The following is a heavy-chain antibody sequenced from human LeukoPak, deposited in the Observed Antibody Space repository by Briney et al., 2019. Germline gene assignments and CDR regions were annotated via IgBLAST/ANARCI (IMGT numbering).Heavy chain of an antibody. V-gene: IGHV4-39*01. Sequence: PSETLSLTCTVSGGSISSSSYYWGWIRQPPGKGLEWFGSIYYSGSTYYNPSLESRVTISVDTSKNQFSLKLNSVTAADTAVYYCARGEPLYDYWGQGTLVTVSS. CDR3: ARGEPLYDY. D-gene: IGHD5/OR15-5a*01. CDR1: GGSISSSSYY. J-gene: IGHJ4*02. CDR2: IYYSGST.